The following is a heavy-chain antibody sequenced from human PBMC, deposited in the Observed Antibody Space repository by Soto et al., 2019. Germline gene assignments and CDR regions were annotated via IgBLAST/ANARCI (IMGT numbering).Heavy chain of an antibody. CDR3: ARDLGITMIGTGFDY. V-gene: IGHV4-4*07. CDR1: CGSISSYY. D-gene: IGHD3-22*01. CDR2: IYTSGST. J-gene: IGHJ4*02. Sequence: LXLTCTVSCGSISSYYWSWIRQPAGKGLEWIGRIYTSGSTNYNPSLKSRVTMSVDTSKNQFSLKLSSVTAADTAVYYCARDLGITMIGTGFDYWSQGTLVTGSS.